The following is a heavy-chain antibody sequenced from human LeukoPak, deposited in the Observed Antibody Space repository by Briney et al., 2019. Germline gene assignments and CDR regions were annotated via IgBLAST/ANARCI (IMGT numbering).Heavy chain of an antibody. V-gene: IGHV5-51*01. CDR1: GYSFTSYW. D-gene: IGHD4-17*01. J-gene: IGHJ6*02. CDR3: GTTVTTSFYYYYGMDV. Sequence: GEPLNFSCKGSGYSFTSYWIGWPPQMPGKGLEGMGIFYPGDSDTRYSPSFQGQVTSSADKSISTAYLQWSSLKASDTAMYYCGTTVTTSFYYYYGMDVWGQGTTVTVSS. CDR2: FYPGDSDT.